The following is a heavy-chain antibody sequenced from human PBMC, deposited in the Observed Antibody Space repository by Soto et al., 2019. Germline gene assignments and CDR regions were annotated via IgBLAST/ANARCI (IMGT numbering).Heavy chain of an antibody. D-gene: IGHD7-27*01. Sequence: ASVKVSCKASGYTFTGYYMHWVRQAPGQGLEWMGWINPNSGGTNYAQKFQGWVTMTRDTSISTAYMELSRLRSDDTAVYYCARDSTLGIEGYGMDVWGQGTTVTVSS. CDR2: INPNSGGT. V-gene: IGHV1-2*04. CDR3: ARDSTLGIEGYGMDV. CDR1: GYTFTGYY. J-gene: IGHJ6*02.